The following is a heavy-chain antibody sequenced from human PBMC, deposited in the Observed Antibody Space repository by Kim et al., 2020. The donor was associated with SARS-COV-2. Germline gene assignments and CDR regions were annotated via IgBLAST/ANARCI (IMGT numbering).Heavy chain of an antibody. Sequence: GGSLRLSCAASGFTFSYYAMNWVRQAPGKGLEWVSSIRGSGGSTHYADSVKGRFTISRDNSKNTLYVQMNSLRAEDTAVYYCAKDWENVWGSYLDCWGQGTLVTVSS. J-gene: IGHJ4*02. CDR3: AKDWENVWGSYLDC. CDR1: GFTFSYYA. V-gene: IGHV3-23*01. CDR2: IRGSGGST. D-gene: IGHD3-16*02.